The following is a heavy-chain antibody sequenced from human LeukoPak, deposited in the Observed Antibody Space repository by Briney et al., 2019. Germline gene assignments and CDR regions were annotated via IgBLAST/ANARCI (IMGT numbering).Heavy chain of an antibody. CDR3: AKVGPAGSGYIDC. Sequence: GGSLRLSCAASGYNVSSNCMSWVRQAPGKGLEWVSVIYSGGSTYYADSVKGRFTISRDNSKNTLYLQMNSLRAEDTAVYYCAKVGPAGSGYIDCWGQGTLVTVSS. V-gene: IGHV3-53*01. CDR2: IYSGGST. J-gene: IGHJ4*02. D-gene: IGHD2-15*01. CDR1: GYNVSSNC.